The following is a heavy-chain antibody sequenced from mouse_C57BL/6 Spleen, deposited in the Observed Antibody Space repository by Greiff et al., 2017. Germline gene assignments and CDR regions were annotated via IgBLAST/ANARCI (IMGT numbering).Heavy chain of an antibody. Sequence: QVQLQQSGAELVRPGASVKLSCQASGYTFTDYYINWVKQRPGQGLEWIARIYPGSGNTSYNEKFKGKATLTAEKSASTAYMQLSSLTSEDSAVYFCARSFDGYSWFAYWGQGTLVTVSA. CDR1: GYTFTDYY. CDR3: ARSFDGYSWFAY. J-gene: IGHJ3*01. CDR2: IYPGSGNT. D-gene: IGHD2-3*01. V-gene: IGHV1-76*01.